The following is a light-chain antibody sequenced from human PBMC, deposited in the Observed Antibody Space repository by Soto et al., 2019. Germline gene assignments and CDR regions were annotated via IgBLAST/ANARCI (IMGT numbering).Light chain of an antibody. CDR1: QSFSSSY. Sequence: EIVLTQSPGTLSLSLGERATLSCRASQSFSSSYLACYQQTPGPAPRLLIYGASIGATGIPDRFSGSGSGTDFTLTISRLEPEDFAVYYCQQYGSSGYTFGQGTKLEIK. CDR3: QQYGSSGYT. CDR2: GAS. J-gene: IGKJ2*01. V-gene: IGKV3-20*01.